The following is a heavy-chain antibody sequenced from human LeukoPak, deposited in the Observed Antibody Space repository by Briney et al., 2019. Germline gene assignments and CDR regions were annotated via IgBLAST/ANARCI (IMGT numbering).Heavy chain of an antibody. V-gene: IGHV4-4*07. D-gene: IGHD3-22*01. CDR1: GGSISSYY. CDR3: ARDDTYFYDSSGHGFDF. CDR2: ISTSGST. Sequence: SETLSRTCTVSGGSISSYYWSWIRQPAGKGLESIGHISTSGSTNYNPSLKSRVTMSVDTSKNQFSLKLSSVTAADTALYFCARDDTYFYDSSGHGFDFWGQGTLVTVSS. J-gene: IGHJ4*02.